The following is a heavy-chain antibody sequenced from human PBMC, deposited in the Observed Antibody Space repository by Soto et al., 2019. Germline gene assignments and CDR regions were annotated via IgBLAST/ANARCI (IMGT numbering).Heavy chain of an antibody. Sequence: EVQLLESGGGLVQPGGSLRLSCAASGFTFSSYAMSWVRQAPGKGLEWVSAISGSGGSTYYADSVKGRFTISRDNSKNTLYLQMNSLRAEVTAVYYCAKAPLGMGIAARRGGYYYYYYGMDVWGQGTTVTVSS. CDR3: AKAPLGMGIAARRGGYYYYYYGMDV. D-gene: IGHD6-6*01. CDR2: ISGSGGST. CDR1: GFTFSSYA. J-gene: IGHJ6*02. V-gene: IGHV3-23*01.